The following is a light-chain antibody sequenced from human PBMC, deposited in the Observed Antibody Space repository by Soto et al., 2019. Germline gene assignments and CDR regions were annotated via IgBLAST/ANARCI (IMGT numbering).Light chain of an antibody. V-gene: IGKV3-11*01. J-gene: IGKJ2*01. Sequence: EIVLTQSPATLSLSPGERATLSCRASQSFSTFLAWYQQKPGQAPRLLIYDVSKRATGVPARFSGSGSGTDFPLTISSLEPEDFAIYYCQRRREWPPVTFGQGTKLEIK. CDR2: DVS. CDR1: QSFSTF. CDR3: QRRREWPPVT.